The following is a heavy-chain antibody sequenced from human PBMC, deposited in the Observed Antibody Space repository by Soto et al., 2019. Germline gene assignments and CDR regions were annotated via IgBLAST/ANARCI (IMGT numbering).Heavy chain of an antibody. D-gene: IGHD2-2*01. J-gene: IGHJ5*02. CDR3: ARRGQYQLLRNRDNWFGP. V-gene: IGHV4-30-2*01. Sequence: WAVVGGTIVGLGYCRSSIKQPPGKGLEWIGYIYHSGSTYYNPSLKSRVTISVDRSKNQFSLKLSSVTAADTAVYYCARRGQYQLLRNRDNWFGPPGQGTLV. CDR1: GGTIVGLGYC. CDR2: IYHSGST.